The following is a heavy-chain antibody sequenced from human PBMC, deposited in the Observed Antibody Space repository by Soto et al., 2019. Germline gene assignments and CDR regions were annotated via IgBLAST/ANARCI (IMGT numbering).Heavy chain of an antibody. CDR3: ARRPVTYSDAFDI. D-gene: IGHD4-17*01. Sequence: EVQLLESGGGLVQPGGSLRLSCAASGFTFSSYAMSWVRQAPGKGLEWVSVISGSGSSIYYADSVKGRFTISRDNSKNTLYLQMNSLRAEDTAVYYCARRPVTYSDAFDIWGQGTMVTVSS. V-gene: IGHV3-23*01. J-gene: IGHJ3*02. CDR2: ISGSGSSI. CDR1: GFTFSSYA.